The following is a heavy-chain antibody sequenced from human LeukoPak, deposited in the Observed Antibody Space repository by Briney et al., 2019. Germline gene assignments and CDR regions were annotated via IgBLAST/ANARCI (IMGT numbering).Heavy chain of an antibody. CDR1: GFTFSSYA. D-gene: IGHD3-22*01. CDR2: ISGSGGST. J-gene: IGHJ1*01. V-gene: IGHV3-23*01. CDR3: AIDSSYYYDSSGYYPRYFQH. Sequence: PGGSLRLSCAASGFTFSSYAMSWVRQAPGKGLEWVSAISGSGGSTYYADSVKGRFTISRDNSKNTLCLQMNSLGAEDTAVYYCAIDSSYYYDSSGYYPRYFQHWGQGTLVTVSS.